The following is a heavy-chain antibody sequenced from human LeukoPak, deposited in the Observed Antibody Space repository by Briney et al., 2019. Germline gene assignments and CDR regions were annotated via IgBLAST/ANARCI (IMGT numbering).Heavy chain of an antibody. CDR1: GYSFSNYW. CDR3: VRRTGLREGRRSYYGLDV. CDR2: IYPGDSDT. J-gene: IGHJ6*02. V-gene: IGHV5-51*01. D-gene: IGHD1-1*01. Sequence: GESLKISCKDSGYSFSNYWIGWVGQMPGKGLEWMGIIYPGDSDTRYSPSFQGQVTISADKSFSTAYLQWSSLKASDTAMYYCVRRTGLREGRRSYYGLDVWGQGTAVTVSS.